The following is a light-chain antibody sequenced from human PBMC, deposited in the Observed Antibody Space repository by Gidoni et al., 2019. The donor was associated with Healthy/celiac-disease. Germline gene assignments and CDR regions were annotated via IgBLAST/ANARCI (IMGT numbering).Light chain of an antibody. V-gene: IGKV3-11*01. CDR1: QSVSSY. J-gene: IGKJ5*01. CDR3: QQRSNWPPWIT. CDR2: DTS. Sequence: EIVLTQSPATLSLSPGERATLSCRASQSVSSYLAWYQQKPGQAPRLLIYDTSNRATGIPARFSGSGSETDFTLTISSLEPEDFAVYYCQQRSNWPPWITFGQGTRLEIK.